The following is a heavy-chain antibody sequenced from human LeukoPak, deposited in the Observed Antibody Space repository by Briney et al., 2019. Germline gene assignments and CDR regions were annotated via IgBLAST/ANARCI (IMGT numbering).Heavy chain of an antibody. V-gene: IGHV1-46*01. J-gene: IGHJ5*02. CDR3: ARGRRFLEWLSYWFDP. Sequence: ASVKVSCKASGYTFTSYYIHWVRQAPGQGLEWVGIINPSGGSTSYAQKFQGRVTMTRDISTSTVYMELSSLRSEDTAVYYCARGRRFLEWLSYWFDPWGQGTLVTVSS. CDR1: GYTFTSYY. D-gene: IGHD3-3*01. CDR2: INPSGGST.